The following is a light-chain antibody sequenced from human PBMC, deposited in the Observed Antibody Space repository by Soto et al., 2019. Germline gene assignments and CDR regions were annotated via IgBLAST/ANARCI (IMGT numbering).Light chain of an antibody. CDR3: QQRSNWPLT. CDR1: QSVSSY. Sequence: EIVLTQSPATLSLPPGKRATLSCRASQSVSSYLAWYQQKPGQAPRLLIYEASNKAPGIPARFSGSRSRTDFTLHINSLGHNDFAVYHCQQRSNWPLTFGGGTKVEMK. CDR2: EAS. J-gene: IGKJ4*01. V-gene: IGKV3-11*01.